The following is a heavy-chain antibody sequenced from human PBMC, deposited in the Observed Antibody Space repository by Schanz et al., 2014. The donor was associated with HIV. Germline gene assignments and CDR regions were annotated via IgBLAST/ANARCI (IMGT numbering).Heavy chain of an antibody. CDR2: IIPLFGTS. V-gene: IGHV1-69*01. D-gene: IGHD6-13*01. CDR1: GGTFINYA. CDR3: ARDSPVAAGTLDY. Sequence: QVQLVQSGAEVKKPGSSVTVSCKASGGTFINYAFSWVRQAPGQGLEWMGGIIPLFGTSNYAQKFQGRATITADESKSTAYMELSSLRSEDTAVYYCARDSPVAAGTLDYWGQGTLVTVSS. J-gene: IGHJ4*02.